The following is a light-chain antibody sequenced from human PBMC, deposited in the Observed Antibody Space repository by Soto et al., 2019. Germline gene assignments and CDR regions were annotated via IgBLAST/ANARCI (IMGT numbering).Light chain of an antibody. CDR2: EGH. CDR1: NGFVGSFSL. Sequence: QSVLAQPASVSGSPGQSITISCTGTNGFVGSFSLVSWYQQHQGKDPKVMISEGHRRPPGVPDRFSGSTSVNSASLTISGLQVDEEADYYSCFYIGSTCYDFGTGTKVPVL. J-gene: IGLJ1*01. CDR3: CFYIGSTCYD. V-gene: IGLV2-23*01.